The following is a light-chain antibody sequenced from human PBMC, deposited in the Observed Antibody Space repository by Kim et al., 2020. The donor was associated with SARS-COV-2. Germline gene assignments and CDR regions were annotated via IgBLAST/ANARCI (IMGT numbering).Light chain of an antibody. CDR3: QQCKSAPWT. J-gene: IGKJ1*01. CDR1: QGISNY. Sequence: ASVGDRVTITCRASQGISNYLAWYQQKPGKVPKLLIYAASALQSVVPSRFSGSGSGTDFTLTITSLQPEDVAAYYCQQCKSAPWTFGQGTKVDIK. V-gene: IGKV1-27*01. CDR2: AAS.